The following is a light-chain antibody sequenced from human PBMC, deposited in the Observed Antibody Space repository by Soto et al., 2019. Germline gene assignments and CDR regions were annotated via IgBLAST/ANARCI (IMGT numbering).Light chain of an antibody. V-gene: IGKV3-20*01. J-gene: IGKJ3*01. CDR3: QHYGNSPFT. Sequence: EIVLTQSPGTLSLSPGERATLSCRASQSGGSSYLAWYQQKPGRAPRLLIYGASSSATGIPERFSGSGSGTDFTLTISRPEPEDFAVYYCQHYGNSPFTFGPGTKVDIK. CDR1: QSGGSSY. CDR2: GAS.